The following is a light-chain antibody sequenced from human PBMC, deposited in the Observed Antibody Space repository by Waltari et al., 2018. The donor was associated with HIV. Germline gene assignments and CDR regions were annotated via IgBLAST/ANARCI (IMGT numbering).Light chain of an antibody. Sequence: TQSPSASGAPGQRVTLTCSAVTSNLARHPISWYQQVPGTAPKLLIFRGDQRPSGVPDRFSGSKSGASSSLAISGLQSDDEADYYCAAWTDIMSGWLFGGGTKLTV. V-gene: IGLV1-47*01. CDR2: RGD. CDR1: TSNLARHP. J-gene: IGLJ3*02. CDR3: AAWTDIMSGWL.